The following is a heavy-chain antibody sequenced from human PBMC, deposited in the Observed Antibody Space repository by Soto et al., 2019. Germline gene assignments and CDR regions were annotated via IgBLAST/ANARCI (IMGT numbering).Heavy chain of an antibody. Sequence: SETLSLTCAVYGGSFSGYYWSWIRQPPGKGLEWIGEINHSGSTNYNPSLKSRVTISVDTSKNQFSLKLSSVTAADTAVYYCARTRSGYYYALVYWGQGTLVTVSP. V-gene: IGHV4-34*01. CDR2: INHSGST. CDR3: ARTRSGYYYALVY. D-gene: IGHD3-22*01. J-gene: IGHJ4*02. CDR1: GGSFSGYY.